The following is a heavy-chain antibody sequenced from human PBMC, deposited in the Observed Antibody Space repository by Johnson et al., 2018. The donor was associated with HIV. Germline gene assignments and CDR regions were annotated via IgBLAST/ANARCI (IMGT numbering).Heavy chain of an antibody. Sequence: QEQLVESGGGVVQPGRSLRLSCAASGFTFSSYAMHWVRQAPGKGLEWVAVISYHGGTKYSADSVKGRFSISRDNSENTVYLQMNSLRAEDTAVYFCAKESGGSGSYYIGDMGDAFDIGGQGTMGTVSS. J-gene: IGHJ3*02. D-gene: IGHD3-10*01. CDR3: AKESGGSGSYYIGDMGDAFDI. CDR2: ISYHGGTK. CDR1: GFTFSSYA. V-gene: IGHV3-30-3*01.